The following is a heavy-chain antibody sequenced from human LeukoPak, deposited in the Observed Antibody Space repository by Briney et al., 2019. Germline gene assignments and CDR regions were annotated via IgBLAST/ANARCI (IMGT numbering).Heavy chain of an antibody. J-gene: IGHJ4*02. D-gene: IGHD5-12*01. CDR1: GGSISSGSYY. Sequence: PSETLSLTCTVSGGSISSGSYYGSWIRQPAGKGLEWIGRIYTSGSTNYNPSLKSRVTISVDTSKNQFSLKLSSVTAADTAVYYCARGLGGVPFDYWGQGTLVTVSS. CDR2: IYTSGST. V-gene: IGHV4-61*02. CDR3: ARGLGGVPFDY.